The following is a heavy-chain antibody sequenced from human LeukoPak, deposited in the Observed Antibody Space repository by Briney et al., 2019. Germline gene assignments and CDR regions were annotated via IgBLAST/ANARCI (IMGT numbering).Heavy chain of an antibody. D-gene: IGHD3-10*01. V-gene: IGHV3-15*01. Sequence: GGFLRLSCAASGFGFNNAWMSWVRQAPGKGLEWVGRIKSKGDGETADYAAPLKGRFTMSRDDAKATVYLQINSLITEDTAMYYCTTDLGITMIRGVIVNWGQGTLVTVSS. J-gene: IGHJ4*02. CDR2: IKSKGDGETA. CDR1: GFGFNNAW. CDR3: TTDLGITMIRGVIVN.